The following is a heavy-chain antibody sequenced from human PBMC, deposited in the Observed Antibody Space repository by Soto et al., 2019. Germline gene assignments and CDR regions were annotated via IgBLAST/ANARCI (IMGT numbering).Heavy chain of an antibody. D-gene: IGHD1-1*01. CDR3: VRDLQLSP. CDR2: ISGHNGNT. Sequence: QVELVQSGDEVKKTGASVKVACRASVYTLTNYGISWVRQAPGQGLFWMGWISGHNGNTLYAQNVQCRLTLTIDTSTNTAYMELMILKIDDTAMYYCVRDLQLSPWGQGNLVTVSS. V-gene: IGHV1-18*01. J-gene: IGHJ5*02. CDR1: VYTLTNYG.